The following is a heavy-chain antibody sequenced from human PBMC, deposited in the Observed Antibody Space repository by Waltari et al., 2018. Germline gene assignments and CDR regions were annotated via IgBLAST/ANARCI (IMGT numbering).Heavy chain of an antibody. J-gene: IGHJ3*02. CDR3: ARVVRVAIQTYDACDI. CDR1: GGSISSYY. Sequence: QVRLQESGPGLVKPSETLSLTCTVSGGSISSYYWSWIRQPPGKGLEWIGYIYYSGTTNYNPTLKSRGTRSVDTSKNQFSLKLSAVTAADTAVYYCARVVRVAIQTYDACDIWGQGTMVTVSS. CDR2: IYYSGTT. D-gene: IGHD6-13*01. V-gene: IGHV4-59*01.